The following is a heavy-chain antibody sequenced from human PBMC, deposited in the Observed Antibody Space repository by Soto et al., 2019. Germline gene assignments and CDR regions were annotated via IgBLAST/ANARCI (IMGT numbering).Heavy chain of an antibody. CDR3: ARAHGLLWFGELLYYYYGMDV. V-gene: IGHV4-34*01. D-gene: IGHD3-10*01. CDR2: INHSGST. J-gene: IGHJ6*02. CDR1: GGSFSGYY. Sequence: PSETLSLTCAVYGGSFSGYYWSWIRQPPGKGLEWIGEINHSGSTNYNPSLKSRVTISVDTSKNQFSLKLSSVTAADTAVYYCARAHGLLWFGELLYYYYGMDVWGQGTTVTVSS.